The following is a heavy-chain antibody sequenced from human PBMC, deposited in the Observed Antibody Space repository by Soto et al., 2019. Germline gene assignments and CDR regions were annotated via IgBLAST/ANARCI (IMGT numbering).Heavy chain of an antibody. V-gene: IGHV4-59*01. CDR3: ARGIYDSSGYYTRVFDY. CDR2: VHYTGST. D-gene: IGHD3-22*01. Sequence: SETLSLTCAVYGGSFSGYYWSWIRQPPGKGLEWIGYVHYTGSTNYNSPLKSRVTISVDTSKNQFSLKLSSVTAADTAVYYCARGIYDSSGYYTRVFDYWGPGTRVTVSS. J-gene: IGHJ4*02. CDR1: GGSFSGYY.